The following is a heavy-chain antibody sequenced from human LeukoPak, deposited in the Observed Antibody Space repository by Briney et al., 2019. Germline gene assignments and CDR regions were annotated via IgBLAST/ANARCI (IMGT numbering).Heavy chain of an antibody. Sequence: GESLKISRKGSGYSFTSYWIGWVRQMPGKGLEWMGIIYPGNSDTRYSPSFQGQVTISADRSISTAYLQWSSLKASDTAMYYCARRDYYDSSGPTGLDYWGQGTLVTVSS. CDR2: IYPGNSDT. V-gene: IGHV5-51*01. J-gene: IGHJ4*02. CDR1: GYSFTSYW. CDR3: ARRDYYDSSGPTGLDY. D-gene: IGHD3-22*01.